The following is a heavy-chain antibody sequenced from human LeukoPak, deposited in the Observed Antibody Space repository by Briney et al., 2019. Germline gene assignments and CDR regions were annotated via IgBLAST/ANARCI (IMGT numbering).Heavy chain of an antibody. CDR1: GFSISNGYY. Sequence: SETLSLTCSVSGFSISNGYYWGWIRQPPGKGLEWIGSIYHTGGTFYNPSLKSRVTMSVATSKNQFSLKLSSVTAADTAVYYCARGLFFYASSGYPWTSWGQGTLVSVSS. CDR2: IYHTGGT. J-gene: IGHJ5*02. D-gene: IGHD3-22*01. CDR3: ARGLFFYASSGYPWTS. V-gene: IGHV4-38-2*01.